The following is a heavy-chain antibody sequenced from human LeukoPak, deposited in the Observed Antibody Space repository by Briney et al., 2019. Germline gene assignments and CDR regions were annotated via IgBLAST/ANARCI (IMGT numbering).Heavy chain of an antibody. Sequence: PSETLSLTCTVPSGSISTSNYYWGWVRQPPGKALEWIGNIFYSGSTYYSPSLKSRVTISLDTSRNQFSLKLSSVTAADTAVYFCARDSHAYFDAFDIWGQGTMVTVSS. J-gene: IGHJ3*02. CDR2: IFYSGST. D-gene: IGHD2/OR15-2a*01. V-gene: IGHV4-39*07. CDR3: ARDSHAYFDAFDI. CDR1: SGSISTSNYY.